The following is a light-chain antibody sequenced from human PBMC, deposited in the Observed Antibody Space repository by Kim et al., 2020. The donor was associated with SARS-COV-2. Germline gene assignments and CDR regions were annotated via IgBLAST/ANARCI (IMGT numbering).Light chain of an antibody. CDR2: EDN. CDR3: QSSDTGTLWV. V-gene: IGLV6-57*03. J-gene: IGLJ3*02. Sequence: KTVTISCTRSSGRIAGNYVQWYQQRPGSAPSIVIYEDNQRPSGVPDRFSGSIDRSSNSASLTNSGVETEDEADYYCQSSDTGTLWVFGGGTKLTVL. CDR1: SGRIAGNY.